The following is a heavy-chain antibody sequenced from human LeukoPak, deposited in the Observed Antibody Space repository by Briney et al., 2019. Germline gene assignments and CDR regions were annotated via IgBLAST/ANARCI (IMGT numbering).Heavy chain of an antibody. CDR3: AKAPVTSCRGAFCYPFDY. V-gene: IGHV3-23*01. CDR1: GLSLNSYA. J-gene: IGHJ4*01. CDR2: PSSSDDGK. D-gene: IGHD2-21*01. Sequence: GVSVRLSCTASGLSLNSYAIMWVPQVPGKGWVGVLAPSSSDDGKWYADSVRGRFTISRDTSKNTVYLPMNSLRVEHAGVYYCAKAPVTSCRGAFCYPFDYWGHGTLVTVSS.